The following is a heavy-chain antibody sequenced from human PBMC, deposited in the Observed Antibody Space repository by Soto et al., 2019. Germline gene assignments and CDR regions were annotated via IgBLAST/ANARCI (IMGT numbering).Heavy chain of an antibody. V-gene: IGHV3-13*01. CDR2: IGTAGDT. CDR1: GFTFSSYD. CDR3: ARGTLTGTDSYYFDY. D-gene: IGHD1-20*01. J-gene: IGHJ4*02. Sequence: PGGSLRLSCAASGFTFSSYDMHWVRQATGKGLEWVSAIGTAGDTYYPGSVKGRFTISRENAKNSLYLQMNSLRAEDTAVYYCARGTLTGTDSYYFDYWGQGTLVTVSS.